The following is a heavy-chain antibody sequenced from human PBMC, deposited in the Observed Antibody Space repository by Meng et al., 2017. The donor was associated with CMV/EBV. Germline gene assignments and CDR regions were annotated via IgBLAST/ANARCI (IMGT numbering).Heavy chain of an antibody. D-gene: IGHD6-13*01. CDR2: INHSGST. Sequence: GSLRLSCTVSGGSISSYYWSWIRQPPGKGLEWIGEINHSGSTNYNPSLKSRVTISVDTSKNQFSLKLSSVTAADTAVYYCARYSSWPGLASAWGQGTLVTVSS. J-gene: IGHJ5*02. V-gene: IGHV4-34*01. CDR1: GGSISSYY. CDR3: ARYSSWPGLASA.